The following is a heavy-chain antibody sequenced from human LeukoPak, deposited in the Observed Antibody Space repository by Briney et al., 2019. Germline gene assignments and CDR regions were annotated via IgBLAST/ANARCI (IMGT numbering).Heavy chain of an antibody. J-gene: IGHJ4*02. CDR2: IKPDGSEK. CDR1: GLTLSSYA. D-gene: IGHD3-3*01. V-gene: IGHV3-7*01. CDR3: ARELSWSGRDY. Sequence: GGSLRLSCAASGLTLSSYAMSWVRQAPGKGLEWVANIKPDGSEKNYVDSVKGRFTISIDNAKNSLYLQMNSLRVEDTAVYWCARELSWSGRDYWGQGTLVTVSS.